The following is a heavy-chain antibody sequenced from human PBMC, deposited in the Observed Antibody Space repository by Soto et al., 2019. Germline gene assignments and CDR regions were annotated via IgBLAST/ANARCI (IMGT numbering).Heavy chain of an antibody. CDR2: IIPILGIA. CDR3: ARGDSGYDSENNWFDP. CDR1: GGTFSSYT. V-gene: IGHV1-69*02. Sequence: SVKVSCKAPGGTFSSYTICWVRQAPGKGLEWMGRIIPILGIANYAQKFQGRVTITADKSTSTAYMELSSLRSEDTAVYYCARGDSGYDSENNWFDPWGQGTLVTVSS. J-gene: IGHJ5*02. D-gene: IGHD5-12*01.